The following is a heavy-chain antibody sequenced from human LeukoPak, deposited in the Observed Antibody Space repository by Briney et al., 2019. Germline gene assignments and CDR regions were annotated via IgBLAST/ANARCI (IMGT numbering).Heavy chain of an antibody. CDR3: ARPHNYGDYEYYFDY. CDR1: GGSISSYY. V-gene: IGHV4-59*05. J-gene: IGHJ4*02. Sequence: TASETLSLTCTVSGGSISSYYWSWIRQPPGKGLEWIGSIYYSGSTYYNPSLKSRVTISVDTSKNQFSLKLSSVTAADTAVYYCARPHNYGDYEYYFDYWGQGTLVTVSS. CDR2: IYYSGST. D-gene: IGHD4-17*01.